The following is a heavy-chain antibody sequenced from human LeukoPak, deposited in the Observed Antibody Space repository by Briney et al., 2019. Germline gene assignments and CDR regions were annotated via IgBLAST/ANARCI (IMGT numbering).Heavy chain of an antibody. D-gene: IGHD4-17*01. J-gene: IGHJ6*02. CDR1: GFTFTNYA. CDR3: ASSSRDYPYYYYYYGMDV. CDR2: ISSSSSYI. V-gene: IGHV3-21*01. Sequence: GGSLRLSCAASGFTFTNYAMNWVRQAPGKGLEWASSISSSSSYIYYADSVKGRFTISRDNAKNSLYLQMNSLRAEDTAVYYCASSSRDYPYYYYYYGMDVWGQGTTVTVSS.